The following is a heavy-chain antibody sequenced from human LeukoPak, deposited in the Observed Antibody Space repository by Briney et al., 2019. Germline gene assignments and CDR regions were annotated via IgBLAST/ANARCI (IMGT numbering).Heavy chain of an antibody. J-gene: IGHJ4*02. CDR3: ARGLRPAAAPFDY. CDR1: GGSISSSN. Sequence: GTLSLTCAASGGSISSSNWWSWVRQPPGKGLEWVSYISSSGSTIYYADSVKGRFTISRDNAKNSLYLQMNSLRAEDTAVYYCARGLRPAAAPFDYWGQGTLVTVSS. V-gene: IGHV3-48*03. D-gene: IGHD2-2*01. CDR2: ISSSGSTI.